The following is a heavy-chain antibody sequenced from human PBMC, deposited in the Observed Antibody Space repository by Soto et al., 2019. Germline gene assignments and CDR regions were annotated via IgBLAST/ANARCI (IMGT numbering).Heavy chain of an antibody. V-gene: IGHV1-69*01. Sequence: QVQLVQSGAEVKKPGSSVKVSCKASGGTFSSYAISWVRQAPGQGLEWMGGIIPIFGTANYAQKFQGRVTITADESTSTAYIELSSLRSEDTAVYYCASTYGIFGVADYYYYGMDVWGQGTTVTVSS. CDR3: ASTYGIFGVADYYYYGMDV. CDR2: IIPIFGTA. CDR1: GGTFSSYA. J-gene: IGHJ6*02. D-gene: IGHD3-3*01.